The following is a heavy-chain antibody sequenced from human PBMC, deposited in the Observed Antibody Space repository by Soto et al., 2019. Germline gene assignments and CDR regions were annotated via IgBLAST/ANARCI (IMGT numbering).Heavy chain of an antibody. CDR2: IKPNSGDT. J-gene: IGHJ5*01. CDR1: GYTSTAYY. Sequence: ASVKVSCKASGYTSTAYYIHWVRQAPGQGLECMGYIKPNSGDTRYTQKFQGRVTMTRDTSISTAYMELSSLKYDDTAVYYCARGSAVGGNWFDSWGQGTLVTVSS. V-gene: IGHV1-2*02. CDR3: ARGSAVGGNWFDS. D-gene: IGHD6-19*01.